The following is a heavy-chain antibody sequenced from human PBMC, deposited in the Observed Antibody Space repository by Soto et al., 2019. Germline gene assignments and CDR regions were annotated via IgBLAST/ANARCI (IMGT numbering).Heavy chain of an antibody. CDR2: ISTYNGNT. V-gene: IGHV1-18*01. D-gene: IGHD2-15*01. J-gene: IGHJ5*02. CDR1: GYTFTSYD. Sequence: QVQLVQSGAEVKKPGASVKVSCKASGYTFTSYDISWVRQAPGQGLEWMGWISTYNGNTNYAQKLQGRVTMTTDTSTSTAYMELRSLRSDDTTVYYCARGFRVATTRWWFDPWGQGTLVTVSS. CDR3: ARGFRVATTRWWFDP.